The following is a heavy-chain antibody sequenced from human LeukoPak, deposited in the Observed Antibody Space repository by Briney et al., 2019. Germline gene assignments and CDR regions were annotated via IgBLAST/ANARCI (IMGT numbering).Heavy chain of an antibody. CDR2: IYYSXST. J-gene: IGHJ3*02. D-gene: IGHD6-13*01. CDR1: GGSXXXXX. V-gene: IGHV4-59*12. Sequence: SETLSXXCTVSGGSXXXXXXXWIRQPPGKXLXXXWYIYYSXSTNYNPSLKSXVTXSVDTSKNQFSLKLSSVTAADTAVYYCAIGSIAAAEGAFDIWGQGTMVTVSS. CDR3: AIGSIAAAEGAFDI.